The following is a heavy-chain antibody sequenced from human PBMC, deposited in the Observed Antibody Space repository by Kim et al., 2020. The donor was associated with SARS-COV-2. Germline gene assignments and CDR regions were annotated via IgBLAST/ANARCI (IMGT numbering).Heavy chain of an antibody. CDR3: ARRYSSGWFYDY. D-gene: IGHD6-19*01. J-gene: IGHJ4*02. Sequence: SNQSLHTRVTMSVDTSKNQFSLKLSSVTAADTAIYYCARRYSSGWFYDYWGQGTLVSVSS. V-gene: IGHV4-39*01.